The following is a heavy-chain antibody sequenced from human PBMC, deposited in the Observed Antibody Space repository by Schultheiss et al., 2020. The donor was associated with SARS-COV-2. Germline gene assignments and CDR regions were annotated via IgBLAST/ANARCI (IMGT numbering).Heavy chain of an antibody. J-gene: IGHJ4*02. Sequence: GGSLRLSCAASGFTVSSNYMSWVRQAPGKGLVWVSRINSDGSIISYADSVKGRFTISRDNAKNTLYLQMNSLRAEDTGVYYCAREFGAAARSLWGQGTLVTVSS. D-gene: IGHD3-16*01. CDR3: AREFGAAARSL. CDR1: GFTVSSNY. V-gene: IGHV3-74*01. CDR2: INSDGSII.